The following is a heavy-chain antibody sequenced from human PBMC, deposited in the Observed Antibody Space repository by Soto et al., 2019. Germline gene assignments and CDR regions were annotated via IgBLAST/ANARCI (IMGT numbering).Heavy chain of an antibody. D-gene: IGHD3-9*01. Sequence: QVQLVQSGAEVKKSGSSVKVSCKASGGTFSRYSISWVRQAPGQGLEWMGGIIPVFGTAKYAQKFQGRVKVTADKSTTTVNMYLSSLRSEDTAVYYCARSQNYDILTGFYTRGGNFDYWGQGTLVTVSS. V-gene: IGHV1-69*06. J-gene: IGHJ4*02. CDR2: IIPVFGTA. CDR3: ARSQNYDILTGFYTRGGNFDY. CDR1: GGTFSRYS.